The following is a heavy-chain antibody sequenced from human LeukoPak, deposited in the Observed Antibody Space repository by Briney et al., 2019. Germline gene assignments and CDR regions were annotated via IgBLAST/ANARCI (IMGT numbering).Heavy chain of an antibody. J-gene: IGHJ3*02. D-gene: IGHD1-1*01. CDR1: GFTFSSYW. CDR3: ARGYPYDAFDI. Sequence: PGGSLTLSCAASGFTFSSYWMHWLPPAPGKGLVWVSRINSDGSSTSYADSVKGRFTISRDNAKNTLYLQMISLRAEDTAVYYCARGYPYDAFDIWGQGTMVTVSS. V-gene: IGHV3-74*01. CDR2: INSDGSST.